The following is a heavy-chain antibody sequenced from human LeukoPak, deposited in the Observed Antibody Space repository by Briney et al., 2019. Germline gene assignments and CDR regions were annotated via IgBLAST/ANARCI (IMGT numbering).Heavy chain of an antibody. D-gene: IGHD2-15*01. CDR2: INPNSGGT. Sequence: ASVTVSCKASGYTFTGYYMHWVRQAPGQGLEWMGWINPNSGGTNYAQKFQGRVTMTRDTSISTAYMELSRLRSDDTAVYYCARGDCSGGSRYYYFDYWGQGTLVTVSS. V-gene: IGHV1-2*02. CDR1: GYTFTGYY. J-gene: IGHJ4*02. CDR3: ARGDCSGGSRYYYFDY.